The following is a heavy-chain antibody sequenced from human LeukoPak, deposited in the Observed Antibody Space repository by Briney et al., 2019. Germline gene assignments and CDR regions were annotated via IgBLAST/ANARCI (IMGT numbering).Heavy chain of an antibody. D-gene: IGHD2-2*02. J-gene: IGHJ5*02. CDR2: LSGSGDST. CDR3: AKEWAILGQPIFDA. V-gene: IGHV3-23*01. CDR1: GFTFSSYG. Sequence: GGSLRLSCEASGFTFSSYGMSWVRQAPGKGLEWVAGLSGSGDSTFYADSVKGRFTISRDNSRNTLYLQMNSLRGEDTAVYHCAKEWAILGQPIFDAWGQGILVTVSS.